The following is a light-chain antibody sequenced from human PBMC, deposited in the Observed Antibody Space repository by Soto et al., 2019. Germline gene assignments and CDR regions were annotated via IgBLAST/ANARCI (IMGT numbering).Light chain of an antibody. CDR2: AAS. V-gene: IGKV1-9*01. J-gene: IGKJ5*01. CDR3: QHLDSYPIT. Sequence: DIQLTQSPSFLSASVGDRVTITCRASQGISNYVLWYQQKPGKAPKLLIYAASTLQSGVASRFSGSGSGTEFTRPISSLQPEDFAIYYCQHLDSYPITFGQGTRLEIK. CDR1: QGISNY.